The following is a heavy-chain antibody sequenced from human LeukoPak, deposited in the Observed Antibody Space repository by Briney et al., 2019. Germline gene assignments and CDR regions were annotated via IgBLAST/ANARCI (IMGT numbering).Heavy chain of an antibody. CDR1: GYTFTSYD. CDR2: MNPNSGNT. J-gene: IGHJ4*02. D-gene: IGHD6-13*01. Sequence: ASVRVSCKASGYTFTSYDINWVRQATGQGPEWMGWMNPNSGNTGYAQKFQGRVTITRNTSISTAYMELSSLRSEDTAVYYCARDGVYSSSEFDYWGQGTLVTVSS. V-gene: IGHV1-8*03. CDR3: ARDGVYSSSEFDY.